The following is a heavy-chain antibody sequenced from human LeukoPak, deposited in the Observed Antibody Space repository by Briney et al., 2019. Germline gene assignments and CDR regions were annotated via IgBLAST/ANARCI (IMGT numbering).Heavy chain of an antibody. D-gene: IGHD3-22*01. J-gene: IGHJ4*02. CDR2: IYTSGST. Sequence: SETLSLTCTVSGGSISSGSYYWSWIRQPAGKGLEWIGRIYTSGSTNYNPSLKSRVTISVDTSKNQFSLKLSSVTAADTAVYYCARETYYDSSGFDYWGQGTLVTVSS. CDR3: ARETYYDSSGFDY. V-gene: IGHV4-61*02. CDR1: GGSISSGSYY.